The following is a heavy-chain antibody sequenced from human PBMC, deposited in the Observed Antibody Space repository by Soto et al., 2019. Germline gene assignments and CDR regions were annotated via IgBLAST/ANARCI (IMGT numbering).Heavy chain of an antibody. D-gene: IGHD3-10*01. CDR3: ARGRASGSYYLLDY. J-gene: IGHJ4*02. CDR1: GDTFTRYY. V-gene: IGHV1-8*01. CDR2: INPNSGNI. Sequence: ASMKVSCKASGDTFTRYYINRGRQATGHGLEWMGWINPNSGNIGYAQKFQGRVTMTRDTAIRTAYMEVSRLRSDDTAVYYCARGRASGSYYLLDYWGQGTLVTVSS.